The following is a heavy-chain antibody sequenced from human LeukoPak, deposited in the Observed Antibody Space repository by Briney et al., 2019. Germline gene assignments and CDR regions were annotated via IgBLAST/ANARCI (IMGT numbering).Heavy chain of an antibody. D-gene: IGHD3-22*01. CDR3: ARGDRRSLISAFDI. CDR2: IKQDGSEK. V-gene: IGHV3-7*01. CDR1: GFTVRDSY. J-gene: IGHJ3*02. Sequence: PGGSLRLSCAASGFTVRDSYMSWVRQAPGKGLEWVANIKQDGSEKYYVDSVKGRFTISRDNAKNSLYLQMNSLRAEDTAVYYCARGDRRSLISAFDIWGQGTMVTVSS.